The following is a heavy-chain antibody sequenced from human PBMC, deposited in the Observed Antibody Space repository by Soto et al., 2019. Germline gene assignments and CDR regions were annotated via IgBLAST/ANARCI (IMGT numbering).Heavy chain of an antibody. CDR3: ASDKLTGLFDY. J-gene: IGHJ4*02. D-gene: IGHD2-8*02. CDR1: GGSFSGDY. Sequence: PSETLSLTCAVYGGSFSGDYWTWIRQPPGKGLEWIGEINHSGSTNYNPSLKSRVTISVDTSKNQFSLKLTSVTAADTAVYYCASDKLTGLFDYWGQGTLVTVSS. CDR2: INHSGST. V-gene: IGHV4-34*01.